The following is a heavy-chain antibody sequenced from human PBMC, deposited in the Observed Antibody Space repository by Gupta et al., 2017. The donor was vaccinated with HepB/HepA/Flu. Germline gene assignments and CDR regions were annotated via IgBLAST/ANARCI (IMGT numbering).Heavy chain of an antibody. V-gene: IGHV3-23*01. CDR1: GFTFSSYT. CDR3: AKFDVELDV. J-gene: IGHJ4*02. CDR2: ISGGGRTT. Sequence: EVHLFESGGNLVQPGESLRLACAASGFTFSSYTMSWVRQAPGKGLEWVAAISGGGRTTDYSGSVKGRFTIARYNSKNTLYLQLKRMRAENTSVYYCAKFDVELDVWFQGTMVTVYS. D-gene: IGHD3-10*02.